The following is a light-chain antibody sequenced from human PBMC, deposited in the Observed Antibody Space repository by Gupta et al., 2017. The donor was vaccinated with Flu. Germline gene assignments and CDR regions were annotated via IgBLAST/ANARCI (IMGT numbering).Light chain of an antibody. J-gene: IGLJ3*02. Sequence: QSVLTQPPSASGTPGQRVTISCSGSSSNIGSNTVNWYQQLPGTAPKLLIYSNNQRPSGVPDRFSGSKSGTSPSLAISGLQSEDEADYYCAAWDDSLNGNWVFGGGTKLTVL. CDR1: SSNIGSNT. V-gene: IGLV1-44*01. CDR3: AAWDDSLNGNWV. CDR2: SNN.